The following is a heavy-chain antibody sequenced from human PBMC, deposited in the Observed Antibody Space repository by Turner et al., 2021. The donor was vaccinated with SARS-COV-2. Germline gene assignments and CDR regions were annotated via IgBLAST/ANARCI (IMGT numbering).Heavy chain of an antibody. D-gene: IGHD3-10*01. V-gene: IGHV4-39*07. CDR3: ANMERDY. J-gene: IGHJ4*02. CDR1: GASIGSSRNY. Sequence: QLQLQESGPGLVKASETLSLTCTVSGASIGSSRNYWGWIRQPPGKGLEWIGSINYSGRTYYKSSLKSRVTISVDTSKNQFSLKLSSVTAADTAVYYCANMERDYWGQGTLVTVSS. CDR2: INYSGRT.